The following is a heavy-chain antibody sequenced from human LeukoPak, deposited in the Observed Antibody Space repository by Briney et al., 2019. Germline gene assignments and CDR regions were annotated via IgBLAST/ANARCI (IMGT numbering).Heavy chain of an antibody. D-gene: IGHD3-3*01. CDR1: GFTFSSYW. CDR3: ARDTTPNYDFWSGYSNYFDY. J-gene: IGHJ4*02. CDR2: IKKDGSGK. V-gene: IGHV3-7*01. Sequence: GGSLRLSCAASGFTFSSYWMSWVRQAPGKGLEWVANIKKDGSGKYYVDSVKGRFTISRDNAKTSLYLQMNSLRAEDTAVYYCARDTTPNYDFWSGYSNYFDYWGQGTLVTVSS.